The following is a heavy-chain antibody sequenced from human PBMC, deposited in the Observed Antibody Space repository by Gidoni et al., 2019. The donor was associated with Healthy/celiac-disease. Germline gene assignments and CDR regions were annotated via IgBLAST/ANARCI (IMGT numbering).Heavy chain of an antibody. D-gene: IGHD3-10*01. CDR3: AKLKGSSRGPIDY. Sequence: EVQLVESGGGLVQPGRSLRLSCAASGFTFDDDAMHWVRQAPGKGLEWVSGISWNSGSIGYADSVKGRFTISRDNAKNSLYLQMNSLRAEDTALYYCAKLKGSSRGPIDYWGQGTLVTVSS. CDR2: ISWNSGSI. J-gene: IGHJ4*02. V-gene: IGHV3-9*01. CDR1: GFTFDDDA.